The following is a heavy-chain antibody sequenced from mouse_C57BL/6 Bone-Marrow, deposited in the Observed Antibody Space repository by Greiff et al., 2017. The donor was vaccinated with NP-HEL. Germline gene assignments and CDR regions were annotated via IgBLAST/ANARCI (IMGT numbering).Heavy chain of an antibody. J-gene: IGHJ2*01. Sequence: QVQLQQSGAELARPGASVKLSCKASGYTFTSYGISWVKQSTGQGLEWIGEIYPRSGNTYYNEKFKGKATLTADKSSSTAYMELRSLTSEDSAVYFCAREENYDGYFDYWGQGTTLTVSS. CDR3: AREENYDGYFDY. V-gene: IGHV1-81*01. D-gene: IGHD2-4*01. CDR2: IYPRSGNT. CDR1: GYTFTSYG.